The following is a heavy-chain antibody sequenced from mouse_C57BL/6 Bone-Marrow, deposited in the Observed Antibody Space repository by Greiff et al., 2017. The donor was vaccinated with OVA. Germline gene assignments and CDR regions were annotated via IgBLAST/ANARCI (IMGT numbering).Heavy chain of an antibody. D-gene: IGHD2-2*01. CDR1: GYTFTNYW. J-gene: IGHJ2*01. Sequence: QVQLQQSGAELVRPGPSVKMSCKASGYTFTNYWIGWAKQRPGHGLEWIGDIYPGGGYTNYNEKFKGKATLTADKSSSTAYMQFSSLTSEDSAIYYCARGGYDVNYFDYWGQGTTLTVSS. CDR2: IYPGGGYT. CDR3: ARGGYDVNYFDY. V-gene: IGHV1-63*01.